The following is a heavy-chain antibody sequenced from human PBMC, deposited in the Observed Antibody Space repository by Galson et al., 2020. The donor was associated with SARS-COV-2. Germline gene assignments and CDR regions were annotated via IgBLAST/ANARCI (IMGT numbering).Heavy chain of an antibody. CDR1: GYSISSGYF. CDR3: ATYSVVVVAPTPLRADY. J-gene: IGHJ4*02. Sequence: SQTLSLTCTVSGYSISSGYFWGWIRQPPEKGLEWMGSIYHSGSTYYNPSLKSRVTISVDTSKNQFSLKLSSVTAADTAVYYCATYSVVVVAPTPLRADYWGQGTLVTVSS. D-gene: IGHD2-15*01. V-gene: IGHV4-38-2*02. CDR2: IYHSGST.